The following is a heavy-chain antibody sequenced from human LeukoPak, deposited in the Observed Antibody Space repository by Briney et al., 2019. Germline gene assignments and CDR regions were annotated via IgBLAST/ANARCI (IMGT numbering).Heavy chain of an antibody. Sequence: ASVKASCKASGYTFTSYYMHWVRQAPGQGLEWMGWINTNTGNPTYAQGFTGRFVFSLDTSVSTAYLQISSLKAEDTAVYYCARDTTAMEPGGLAYWGQGTLVTVSS. CDR1: GYTFTSYY. V-gene: IGHV7-4-1*02. D-gene: IGHD5-18*01. CDR3: ARDTTAMEPGGLAY. J-gene: IGHJ4*02. CDR2: INTNTGNP.